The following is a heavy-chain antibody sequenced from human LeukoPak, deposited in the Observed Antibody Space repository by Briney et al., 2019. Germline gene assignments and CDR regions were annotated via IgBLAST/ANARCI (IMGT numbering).Heavy chain of an antibody. J-gene: IGHJ4*02. Sequence: GGSLRLSCAASGFTFSNAWMSWVRQASGKGLEWVGRIKSKTDGGTTDYAAPVKGRFTISRDDSKNTLYLQMNSLKTEDTAVYYCTTDPNYDFWSGYFSWGQGTLVTVSS. V-gene: IGHV3-15*01. CDR1: GFTFSNAW. CDR3: TTDPNYDFWSGYFS. CDR2: IKSKTDGGTT. D-gene: IGHD3-3*01.